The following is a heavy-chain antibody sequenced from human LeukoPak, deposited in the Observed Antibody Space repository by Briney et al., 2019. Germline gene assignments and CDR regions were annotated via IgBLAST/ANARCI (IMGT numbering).Heavy chain of an antibody. CDR2: IKQDGNEK. CDR1: GFTFSSYW. J-gene: IGHJ4*02. Sequence: GGSLRLSCTASGFTFSSYWMTWVRQAPGKGLEWVANIKQDGNEKYYVDSVKGRFTISRDNAKNSLYLQMNSLRAEDTAVYYCARGFDGRFFDYWGQGTLVTVSS. D-gene: IGHD2-15*01. V-gene: IGHV3-7*01. CDR3: ARGFDGRFFDY.